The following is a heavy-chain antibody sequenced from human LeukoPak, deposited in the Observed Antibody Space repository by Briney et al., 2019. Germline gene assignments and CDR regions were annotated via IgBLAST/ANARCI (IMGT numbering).Heavy chain of an antibody. D-gene: IGHD3-10*01. V-gene: IGHV3-66*01. CDR2: IYSGGST. CDR3: ARDPIVYGSGSFNFDY. J-gene: IGHJ4*02. CDR1: GCTVSSNY. Sequence: GGSLRLSCAASGCTVSSNYMSWVGQAPGKGLEGVSVIYSGGSTYYADSVQGGFTISRDNSKNTLYLQMNSLRAEDTAVYYCARDPIVYGSGSFNFDYWGQGTLVTVSS.